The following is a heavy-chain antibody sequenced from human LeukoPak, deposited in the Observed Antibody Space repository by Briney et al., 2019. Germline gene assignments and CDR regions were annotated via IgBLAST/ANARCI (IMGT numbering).Heavy chain of an antibody. CDR2: IYHSGST. CDR1: GGSISSYY. Sequence: PSETLSLTCIVSGGSISSYYWSWIRQPPGKGLEWIGYIYHSGSTNYKPSLKSRVTISVDTSKNQFSLKLSSVTAEDTAVYYCARDCGGDCYSHRTYTPYYYYMDVWGKGTTVTISS. J-gene: IGHJ6*03. CDR3: ARDCGGDCYSHRTYTPYYYYMDV. D-gene: IGHD2-21*02. V-gene: IGHV4-59*01.